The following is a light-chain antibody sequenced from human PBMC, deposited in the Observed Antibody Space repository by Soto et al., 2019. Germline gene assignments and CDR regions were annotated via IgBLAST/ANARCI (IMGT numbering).Light chain of an antibody. Sequence: QSVLTQPPSVSGAPGQRVTISCTGSSSNIGADYDVHWYQQLPGTAPKLLIYDNNNRPSGVPDRFSGSKSGTSASLAITGLQAEDEADYYCQSYDSSLSGSYVFGTGTKLTVL. CDR1: SSNIGADYD. CDR3: QSYDSSLSGSYV. CDR2: DNN. J-gene: IGLJ1*01. V-gene: IGLV1-40*01.